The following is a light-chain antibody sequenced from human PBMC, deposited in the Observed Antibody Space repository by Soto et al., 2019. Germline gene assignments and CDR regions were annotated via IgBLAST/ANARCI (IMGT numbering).Light chain of an antibody. V-gene: IGKV1-39*01. CDR1: QSIRDY. Sequence: DIQMTQSPSSLSASVGDRVTITCRAGQSIRDYVNWYQQKPGKAPKVLIYAASTLQSGVPSRFSGSGSGTDFTLTINSLEAEDFATYYCQESYSSSLTFGGGTKVDIK. J-gene: IGKJ4*01. CDR3: QESYSSSLT. CDR2: AAS.